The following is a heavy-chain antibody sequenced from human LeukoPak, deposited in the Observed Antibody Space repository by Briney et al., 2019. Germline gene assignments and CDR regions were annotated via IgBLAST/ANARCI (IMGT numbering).Heavy chain of an antibody. D-gene: IGHD1-26*01. V-gene: IGHV4-59*08. J-gene: IGHJ2*01. CDR2: IHYSGST. Sequence: PSETLSLTCTVSGASISVYYWSWVRQAPGEGLEWIGYIHYSGSTNYNPSLKSRVTMSVDTSKNQFSLKLSSVTAADTAVYYCARMVGPRYFDLWGRGTLVTVSS. CDR1: GASISVYY. CDR3: ARMVGPRYFDL.